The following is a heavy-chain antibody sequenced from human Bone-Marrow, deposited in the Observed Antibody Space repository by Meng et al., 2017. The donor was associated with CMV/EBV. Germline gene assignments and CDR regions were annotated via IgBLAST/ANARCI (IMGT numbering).Heavy chain of an antibody. CDR2: ISSSSSTI. V-gene: IGHV3-48*01. J-gene: IGHJ4*02. Sequence: GGSLRLSCAASGFTFSSYSMNWVRQAPGKGLEWVSYISSSSSTIYYADSVKGRFTISRDNSKNTLYLQMNSLRAEDTAVYYCARENKWELLPLDYWGQGTLVTVSS. CDR3: ARENKWELLPLDY. CDR1: GFTFSSYS. D-gene: IGHD1-26*01.